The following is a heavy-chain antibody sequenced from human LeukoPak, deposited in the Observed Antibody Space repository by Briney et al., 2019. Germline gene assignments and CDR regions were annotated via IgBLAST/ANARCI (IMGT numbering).Heavy chain of an antibody. CDR3: ASRSGKYYFAY. V-gene: IGHV4-59*01. J-gene: IGHJ4*02. Sequence: SETLSLTCTVSGGSISSYYWSWIRQPPGKGLEWMGYIYYSGSTNYNPSLKSRVTISVDTSKNQFSLKLSSVTAADTAVYYCASRSGKYYFAYWGQGTLVTVSS. CDR2: IYYSGST. CDR1: GGSISSYY.